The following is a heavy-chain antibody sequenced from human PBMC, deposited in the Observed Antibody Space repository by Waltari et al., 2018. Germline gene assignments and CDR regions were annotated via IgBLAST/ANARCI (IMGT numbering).Heavy chain of an antibody. V-gene: IGHV3-23*04. Sequence: EVQLVESGGGVVQPGESLRLSCAASGLLFNTYAMSWVRRAPGKGLEWIAALSGGGGSTYNAESGGGRFTISRDNSNKRLYLQMNSLRVEDAAVYFCAKHEYEGFYKYYNMGVWGIGTAVTVSS. CDR3: AKHEYEGFYKYYNMGV. J-gene: IGHJ6*03. CDR2: LSGGGGST. D-gene: IGHD1-1*01. CDR1: GLLFNTYA.